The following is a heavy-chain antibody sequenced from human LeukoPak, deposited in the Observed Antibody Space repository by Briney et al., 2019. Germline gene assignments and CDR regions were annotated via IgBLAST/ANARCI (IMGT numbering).Heavy chain of an antibody. CDR3: ATEHQFSFQD. V-gene: IGHV3-23*01. D-gene: IGHD2-2*01. Sequence: GGSLRLSCAASGFTFRNYAMSSVRQAPGKGLDRVSLISGSGDTYYADSVKGRFTISRDNSKNTLYVQMNSLRAEGTAVHCSATEHQFSFQDWGQGTLVTVSS. CDR2: ISGSGDT. CDR1: GFTFRNYA. J-gene: IGHJ1*01.